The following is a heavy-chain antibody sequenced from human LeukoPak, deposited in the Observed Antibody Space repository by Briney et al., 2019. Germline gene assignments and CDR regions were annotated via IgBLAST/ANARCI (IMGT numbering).Heavy chain of an antibody. CDR1: GFTFSSYW. CDR2: INSDGSST. V-gene: IGHV3-74*01. Sequence: GGSLRLSCAASGFTFSSYWMHWVRQAPGKGLVWVSRINSDGSSTSYADSVKGRSTISRDNAKNSLYLQMNSLRAEDTAVYYCASSAAGTGGWFDPWGQGTLVTVSS. D-gene: IGHD6-13*01. CDR3: ASSAAGTGGWFDP. J-gene: IGHJ5*02.